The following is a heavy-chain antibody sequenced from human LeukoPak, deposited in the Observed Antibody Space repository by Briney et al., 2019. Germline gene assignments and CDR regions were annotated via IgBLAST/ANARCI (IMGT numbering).Heavy chain of an antibody. Sequence: PGRSLRLSCADSGFTFSTYWMHWVRQAPGRGLVWVSRINSDGSSTSYADSVKGRFTISRDNAKNTLYLQMNSLRAEDTAVYYCARELSGMDVWGQGTTVTVSS. CDR1: GFTFSTYW. CDR3: ARELSGMDV. CDR2: INSDGSST. J-gene: IGHJ6*02. V-gene: IGHV3-74*01.